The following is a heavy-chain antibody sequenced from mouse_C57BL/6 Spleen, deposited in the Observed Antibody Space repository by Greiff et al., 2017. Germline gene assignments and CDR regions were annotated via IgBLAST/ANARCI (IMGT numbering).Heavy chain of an antibody. CDR2: IDPETGGT. CDR1: GYTFTDYE. J-gene: IGHJ3*01. V-gene: IGHV1-15*01. D-gene: IGHD1-3*01. Sequence: QVQLKESGAELVRPGASVTLSCKASGYTFTDYEMHWVKQTPVHGLEWIGAIDPETGGTAYNQKFKGKAILTADKSSSTAYMELRSLTSEDSAVYYCTKSPLGFAYWGQGTLVTVSA. CDR3: TKSPLGFAY.